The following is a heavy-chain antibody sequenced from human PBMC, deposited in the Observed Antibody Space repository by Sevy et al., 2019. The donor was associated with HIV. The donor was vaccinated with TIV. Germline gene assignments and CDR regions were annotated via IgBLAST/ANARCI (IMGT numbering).Heavy chain of an antibody. CDR1: GFTFHDYA. V-gene: IGHV3-43D*03. J-gene: IGHJ6*02. Sequence: GGSLRLSCAASGFTFHDYAMHWVRQPPGKGLEWVSLISWSGGSTYYADSVKGRFTISRDNSKNSLYLQMNSLITEDTALYYCAKDLGSSSWNYNGMDVWDQGTTVTVSS. CDR3: AKDLGSSSWNYNGMDV. D-gene: IGHD6-6*01. CDR2: ISWSGGST.